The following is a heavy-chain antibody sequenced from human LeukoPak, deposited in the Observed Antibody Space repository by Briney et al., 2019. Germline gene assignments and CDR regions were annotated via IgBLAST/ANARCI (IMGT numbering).Heavy chain of an antibody. CDR3: ARVWSSSWYGNFDY. CDR1: GYTFTGYY. V-gene: IGHV1-2*02. Sequence: ASVTVSCKASGYTFTGYYMHWVRQAPGQGLEWMGWINPNSGGTNYAQKFQGRVTMTGDTSISTAYMELSRLRSDDTAVYYCARVWSSSWYGNFDYWGQGTLVTVSS. D-gene: IGHD6-13*01. J-gene: IGHJ4*02. CDR2: INPNSGGT.